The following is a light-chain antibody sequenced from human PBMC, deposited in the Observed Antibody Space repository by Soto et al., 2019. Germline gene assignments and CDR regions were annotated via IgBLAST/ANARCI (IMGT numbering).Light chain of an antibody. CDR1: QTVRDN. CDR2: GAS. J-gene: IGKJ5*01. CDR3: QQYYNWPPRIT. V-gene: IGKV3-15*01. Sequence: EVVMTQSPATLSVSPGERATLSCRASQTVRDNLGWYQQKPGQPPRLLIYGASTRASGLPARFSGSGSGTEFTLTISSLQSEDFAVYYCQQYYNWPPRITFGQGTRLEI.